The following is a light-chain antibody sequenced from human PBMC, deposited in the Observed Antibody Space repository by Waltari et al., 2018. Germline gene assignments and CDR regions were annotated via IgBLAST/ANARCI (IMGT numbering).Light chain of an antibody. CDR3: QEPGRT. J-gene: IGKJ3*01. CDR1: QRVSSF. Sequence: EIVLTQSPATLSSSPGDRATLSCRASQRVSSFLAWYQQTPGQAPRLLIYDASTRATGVPGRFSGSGSGTDFTLTITSLQPEDFAVYYCQEPGRTFGPGTKVDIK. CDR2: DAS. V-gene: IGKV3-11*01.